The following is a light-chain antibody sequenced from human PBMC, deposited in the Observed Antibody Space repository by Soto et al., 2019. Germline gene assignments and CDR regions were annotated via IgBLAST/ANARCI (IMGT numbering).Light chain of an antibody. CDR2: GAS. Sequence: EIVLTQSPGTLSLSPGERATLSCRASQRVSSTYLAWYQQKPGQAPRLLIYGASSRATGIPDRFTGSGSGTDFSLTISRLEPEDFAVYYCQQYGSSPQTFGQGTKVEIE. V-gene: IGKV3-20*01. J-gene: IGKJ1*01. CDR1: QRVSSTY. CDR3: QQYGSSPQT.